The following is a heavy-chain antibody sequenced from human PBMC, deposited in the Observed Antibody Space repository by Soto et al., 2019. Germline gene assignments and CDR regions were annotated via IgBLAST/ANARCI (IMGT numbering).Heavy chain of an antibody. CDR2: FHYSGRT. CDR1: GGSISSGPYS. Sequence: PSETLSLTCSVSGGSISSGPYSWGWIRQPPGKGLEWIGTFHYSGRTYYSPSLESRVTISVDTSKNQFSLKVSSVTAADTVVFYFARLAGYCSGTSCYGYYGMDVWGQGTTVTVSS. D-gene: IGHD2-2*01. J-gene: IGHJ6*02. CDR3: ARLAGYCSGTSCYGYYGMDV. V-gene: IGHV4-39*01.